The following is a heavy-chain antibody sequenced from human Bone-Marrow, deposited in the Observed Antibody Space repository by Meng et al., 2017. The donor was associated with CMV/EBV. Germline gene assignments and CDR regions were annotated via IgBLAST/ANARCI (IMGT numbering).Heavy chain of an antibody. CDR1: GFTFSNYA. V-gene: IGHV3-30*04. CDR2: VSYDGTNK. Sequence: GGSLRLSCAASGFTFSNYAMHWVRQAPGKGLEWVAVVSYDGTNKQYAASVQGRFSISRDNSKNTLYLQMNRLRAEDTAVYYCVRDVGQPGEGNTWYKWYDPWGQGTLVTVSS. CDR3: VRDVGQPGEGNTWYKWYDP. J-gene: IGHJ5*02. D-gene: IGHD6-13*01.